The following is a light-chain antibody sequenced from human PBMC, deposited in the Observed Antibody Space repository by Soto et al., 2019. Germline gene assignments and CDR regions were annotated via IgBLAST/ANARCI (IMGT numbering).Light chain of an antibody. CDR2: GNT. Sequence: QSVLTQPPSVSGAPGQRVTISCTGSSSYIGAGYDVHWYQQLPGAAPKLLFYGNTNRPSGVPDQFSGSKSGTSASLAITGLQAEDEADYYCQSYDSSLSGYVFGTGTKLTVL. V-gene: IGLV1-40*01. J-gene: IGLJ1*01. CDR3: QSYDSSLSGYV. CDR1: SSYIGAGYD.